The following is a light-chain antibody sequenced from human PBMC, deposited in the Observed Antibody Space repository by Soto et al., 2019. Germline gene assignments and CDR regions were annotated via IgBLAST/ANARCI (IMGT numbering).Light chain of an antibody. CDR1: QGISSF. J-gene: IGKJ5*01. CDR3: QQLNIDSYPIT. V-gene: IGKV1-9*01. Sequence: TQLTQSPSSLSASIGDRVTITCRASQGISSFLAWYQQKPGKAPKLLIYAASTLQSGIPSRFSGSGSGTDFTLTISSLQPEDFATDYCQQLNIDSYPITFGQGTRLEIK. CDR2: AAS.